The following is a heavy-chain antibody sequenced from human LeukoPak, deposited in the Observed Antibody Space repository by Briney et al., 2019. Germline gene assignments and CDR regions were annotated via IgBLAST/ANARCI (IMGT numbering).Heavy chain of an antibody. J-gene: IGHJ4*02. CDR2: IYTSGST. CDR3: ARVNDFWSGYSYYFDY. CDR1: GGSISSYY. D-gene: IGHD3-3*01. Sequence: SETLSLTCTVSGGSISSYYWSWIRQPAGKGLEWIGRIYTSGSTNYNPSLKSRVTMSVDTSKNQFSLKLGSVTAADTAVYYCARVNDFWSGYSYYFDYWGQGTLVTVSS. V-gene: IGHV4-4*07.